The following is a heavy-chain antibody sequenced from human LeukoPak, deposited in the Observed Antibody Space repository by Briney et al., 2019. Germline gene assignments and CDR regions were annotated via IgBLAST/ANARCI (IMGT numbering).Heavy chain of an antibody. V-gene: IGHV3-13*01. D-gene: IGHD3-10*01. CDR1: GFTFSRYD. J-gene: IGHJ3*02. CDR3: TRVSSKGSGGFDAFDI. Sequence: GGSLRLSCAASGFTFSRYDIHWVRQATGKGLGWVSAIGTAGDTYYPDSVRGRFTISRENAKNSLYLQMNSLRAGDTAMYYCTRVSSKGSGGFDAFDIWGQGTMVTVSS. CDR2: IGTAGDT.